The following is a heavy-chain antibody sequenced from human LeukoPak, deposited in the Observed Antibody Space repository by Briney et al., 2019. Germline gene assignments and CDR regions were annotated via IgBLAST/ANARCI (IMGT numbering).Heavy chain of an antibody. CDR3: ARGGPGWDSSSWYNY. Sequence: ASVKVSCKTSGYTFTSCGIIWVRQAPGQGREGMGWISAYNGNRNYAQNLQGRVTMTTDTSTSTAYMELRSLRSDDTAVYYCARGGPGWDSSSWYNYWGQGTLVTVSS. CDR2: ISAYNGNR. CDR1: GYTFTSCG. V-gene: IGHV1-18*01. J-gene: IGHJ4*02. D-gene: IGHD6-13*01.